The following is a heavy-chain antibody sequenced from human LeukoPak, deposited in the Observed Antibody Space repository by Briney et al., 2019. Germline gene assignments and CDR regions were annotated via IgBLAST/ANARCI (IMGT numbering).Heavy chain of an antibody. V-gene: IGHV4-4*07. CDR1: GDSISSSNW. Sequence: PSETLSLTCDVSGDSISSSNWWSWIRQPAGKGLEWIGRIYPSGSTNYNPSLKSRVTISVDTSKNQFSLNLTSVTAADTAVYYCARDAKRFYAANWFDPWGQGTLVTVSS. CDR2: IYPSGST. D-gene: IGHD2/OR15-2a*01. J-gene: IGHJ5*02. CDR3: ARDAKRFYAANWFDP.